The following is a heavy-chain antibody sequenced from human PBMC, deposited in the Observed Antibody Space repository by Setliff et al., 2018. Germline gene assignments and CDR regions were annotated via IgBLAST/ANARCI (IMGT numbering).Heavy chain of an antibody. CDR3: TTAPTYYYDSSGLP. J-gene: IGHJ5*02. Sequence: GGSLRLSCAASGFTFSNAWMSWVRQAPGKGLEWVGRIKSKTDGGTTDYAAPVRGRFTTSRDDSKNTLYLQMNSLKTEDTAVYYCTTAPTYYYDSSGLPWGQGTLVTVSS. CDR1: GFTFSNAW. CDR2: IKSKTDGGTT. V-gene: IGHV3-15*01. D-gene: IGHD3-22*01.